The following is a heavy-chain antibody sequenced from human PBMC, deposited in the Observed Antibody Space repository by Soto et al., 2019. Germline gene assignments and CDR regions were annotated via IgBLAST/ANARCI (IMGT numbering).Heavy chain of an antibody. CDR3: ARLPGYCSGDSCRIDY. CDR2: MYYSGSS. D-gene: IGHD2-15*01. J-gene: IGHJ4*02. CDR1: AGSIRSYY. V-gene: IGHV4-59*08. Sequence: PSETLSLTCAVSAGSIRSYYWSWIRQPPGKGLEWIGYMYYSGSSNYNPSLQSRVSISLDTSKNQFSLKLSSVTAADTAVYFCARLPGYCSGDSCRIDYWGQGTLVTVSS.